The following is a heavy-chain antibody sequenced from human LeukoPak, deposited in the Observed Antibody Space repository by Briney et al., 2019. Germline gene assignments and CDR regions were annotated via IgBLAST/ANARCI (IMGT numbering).Heavy chain of an antibody. V-gene: IGHV3-23*01. CDR2: ISGSGGST. CDR1: GFTFSSYA. CDR3: AKGGAGLLPNFDY. D-gene: IGHD6-19*01. J-gene: IGHJ4*02. Sequence: GGSLRLSCAASGFTFSSYAMSWVRQAPGKGLEWVSGISGSGGSTYYADSVKGRFTISRDNSKKTLHLQMNSLRAEDTAVYYCAKGGAGLLPNFDYWGQGTLVTVSS.